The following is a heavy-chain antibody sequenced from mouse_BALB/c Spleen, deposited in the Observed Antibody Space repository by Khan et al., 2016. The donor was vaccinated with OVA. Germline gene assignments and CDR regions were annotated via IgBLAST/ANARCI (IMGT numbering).Heavy chain of an antibody. CDR1: GYSFTDYY. CDR3: ARRNYCGYTFAY. D-gene: IGHD1-2*01. CDR2: ISPGSGDT. V-gene: IGHV1-77*01. J-gene: IGHJ3*01. Sequence: QVQLLQSGAELARPGASVKLSCKASGYSFTDYYINWVKQRTGQGLEWIGEISPGSGDTYYTEKFKGKATLTADKSSSTAYMQLSSLTSEASAVYCGARRNYCGYTFAYWGQGTLVTVSA.